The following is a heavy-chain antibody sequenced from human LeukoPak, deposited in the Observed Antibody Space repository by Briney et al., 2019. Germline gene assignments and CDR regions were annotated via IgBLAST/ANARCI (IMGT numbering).Heavy chain of an antibody. V-gene: IGHV3-74*01. CDR3: AREVRGVNLELYYYYYYMDV. CDR1: GFTFSSYW. CDR2: INSDGSST. J-gene: IGHJ6*03. D-gene: IGHD3-10*01. Sequence: GGSLRLSCAASGFTFSSYWMHWVREAPGKGLVWVSRINSDGSSTSYADSVKGRFTISRDNAKNSLYLQMNSLRAEDTAVYYCAREVRGVNLELYYYYYYMDVWGKGTTVTVSS.